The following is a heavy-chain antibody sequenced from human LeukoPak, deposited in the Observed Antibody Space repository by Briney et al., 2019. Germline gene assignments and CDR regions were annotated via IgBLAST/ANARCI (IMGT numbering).Heavy chain of an antibody. V-gene: IGHV4-61*05. D-gene: IGHD3-22*01. Sequence: SETLSLTCTVSGGSINSNSYYWAWIRQPPGKWLEWIGYIYTSGSTNYNPSLKSRVTISVDTSKNQFSLKLSSVTAADTAVYYCARSLKTYYYDSDAFDIWGQGTMVTVSS. CDR3: ARSLKTYYYDSDAFDI. CDR1: GGSINSNSYY. J-gene: IGHJ3*02. CDR2: IYTSGST.